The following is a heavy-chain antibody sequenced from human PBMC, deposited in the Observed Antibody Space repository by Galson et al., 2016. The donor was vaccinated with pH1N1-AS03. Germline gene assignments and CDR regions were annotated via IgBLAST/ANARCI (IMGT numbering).Heavy chain of an antibody. Sequence: LSLTCTVSGASINSGFAYWGWIRQPPGKGLEWIASIYDSVSTYYHPSLKSRVTISLDPSKNQFSLTLNSVTAADTAVYYCARSRYNFWSGSDSWGQGTLVTVSS. J-gene: IGHJ5*01. V-gene: IGHV4-39*07. D-gene: IGHD3-3*01. CDR2: IYDSVST. CDR3: ARSRYNFWSGSDS. CDR1: GASINSGFAY.